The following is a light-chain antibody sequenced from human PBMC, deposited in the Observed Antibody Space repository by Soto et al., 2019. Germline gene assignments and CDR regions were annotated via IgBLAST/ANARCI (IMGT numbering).Light chain of an antibody. V-gene: IGKV3-15*01. CDR3: QQYDKWPPL. CDR2: GAT. J-gene: IGKJ5*01. Sequence: EIVLTQSPATLSLSPGETATLSCRASQSVRNYLAWYQQKPGQAPRLLIYGATTRATGIPARFSGSRSGTESTLTISSLQSEDFALYYCQQYDKWPPLFGQGTRLEI. CDR1: QSVRNY.